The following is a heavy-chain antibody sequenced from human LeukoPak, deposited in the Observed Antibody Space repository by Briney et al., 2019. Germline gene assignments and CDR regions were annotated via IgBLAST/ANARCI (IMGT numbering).Heavy chain of an antibody. CDR1: GGSISSSSYY. CDR3: ARTYGSGSYNWFDP. Sequence: PSETLSLTCTVSGGSISSSSYYWSWIRQLAGKGLEWIGRIYTSGSTNYNPSLKSRVTMSVDTSKNQFSLKLSSVTAADTAVYYCARTYGSGSYNWFDPWGQGTLVTVSS. V-gene: IGHV4-61*02. J-gene: IGHJ5*02. CDR2: IYTSGST. D-gene: IGHD3-10*01.